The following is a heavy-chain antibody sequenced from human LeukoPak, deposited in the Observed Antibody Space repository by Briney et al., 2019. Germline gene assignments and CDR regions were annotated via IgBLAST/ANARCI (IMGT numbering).Heavy chain of an antibody. D-gene: IGHD3-10*01. J-gene: IGHJ4*02. CDR3: AREGWGKTYYYGSGSFHFDY. V-gene: IGHV3-21*01. Sequence: GGSLRLSCAASGFTFSSYSMNWVRQAPGKGLEWVSCISSSRSYKYYADSVKGRFTISRDNAKNSLYLQMNSLRAEDTAVYYCAREGWGKTYYYGSGSFHFDYWGQGTLVTVSS. CDR2: ISSSRSYK. CDR1: GFTFSSYS.